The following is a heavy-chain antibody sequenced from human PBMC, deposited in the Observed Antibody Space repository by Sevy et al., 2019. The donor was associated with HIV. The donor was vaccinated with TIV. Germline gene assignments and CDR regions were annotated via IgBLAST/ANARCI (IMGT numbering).Heavy chain of an antibody. CDR1: GFSFSTYM. Sequence: GGSLRLSCTASGFSFSTYMMNWVRQAPGKGLEWVASISYSSNYIYYADSLKGRFTISRDNAKNSLFLQMNSLRAEDTAVYYCARPYGSGSSDAFDVWGQGTMVTVSS. J-gene: IGHJ3*01. D-gene: IGHD3-10*01. CDR3: ARPYGSGSSDAFDV. V-gene: IGHV3-21*01. CDR2: ISYSSNYI.